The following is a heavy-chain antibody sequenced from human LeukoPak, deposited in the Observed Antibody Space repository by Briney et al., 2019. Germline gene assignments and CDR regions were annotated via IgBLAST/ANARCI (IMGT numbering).Heavy chain of an antibody. CDR3: ARNYYDSSGYYYHDY. J-gene: IGHJ4*02. CDR1: GFTLDTYA. CDR2: IWYDGSNK. V-gene: IGHV3-33*08. Sequence: GESLRLSCAPSGFTLDTYAMTWVRQAPGKGLEWVAVIWYDGSNKYYADSVKGRFTISRDNSKNTLYLQMNSLRAEDTAVYYCARNYYDSSGYYYHDYWGQGTLVTVSS. D-gene: IGHD3-22*01.